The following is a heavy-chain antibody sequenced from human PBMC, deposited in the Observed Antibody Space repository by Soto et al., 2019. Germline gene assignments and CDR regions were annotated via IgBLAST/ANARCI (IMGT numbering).Heavy chain of an antibody. V-gene: IGHV3-7*01. CDR3: ARDCRRSTSCYYFW. CDR1: GFTFSSYW. Sequence: GRSLRLSCAASGFTFSSYWMSWVRQAPGKGLEWVANIKQDGSEKYYVDSVKGRFTISRDNAKNSLYLQMNSLRAEDAAVYYCARDCRRSTSCYYFWWGQGTLVTVSS. CDR2: IKQDGSEK. J-gene: IGHJ4*02. D-gene: IGHD2-2*01.